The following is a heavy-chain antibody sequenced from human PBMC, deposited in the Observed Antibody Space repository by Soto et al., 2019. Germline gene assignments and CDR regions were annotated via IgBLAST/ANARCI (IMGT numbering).Heavy chain of an antibody. J-gene: IGHJ5*02. Sequence: PSETLSLTCAVSSGSISSSNWWSWVRQPPGKGLEWIGEIYHSGSTNYNPSLKSRLTISVDKSKNQFSPKLSSVTAAHTAVYYCASTSDTDWFDPWGQGTLVTVSS. V-gene: IGHV4-4*02. CDR1: SGSISSSNW. CDR2: IYHSGST. D-gene: IGHD3-16*01. CDR3: ASTSDTDWFDP.